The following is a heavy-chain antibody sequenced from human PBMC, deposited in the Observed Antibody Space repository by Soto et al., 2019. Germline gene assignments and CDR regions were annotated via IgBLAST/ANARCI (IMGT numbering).Heavy chain of an antibody. CDR2: IIPIFGTA. V-gene: IGHV1-69*13. J-gene: IGHJ6*02. Sequence: SVKVSCKASGGSFSSYAISWVRQAPGQGLEWMGGIIPIFGTANYAQKFQGRVTITADESTSTAYMELSSLRSEDTAVYYCARQSIRFLEWPRGGYYYGMDVWGQGTTVTVSS. D-gene: IGHD3-3*01. CDR3: ARQSIRFLEWPRGGYYYGMDV. CDR1: GGSFSSYA.